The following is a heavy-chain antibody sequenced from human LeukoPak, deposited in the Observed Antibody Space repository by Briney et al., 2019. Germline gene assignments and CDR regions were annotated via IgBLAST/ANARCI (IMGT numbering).Heavy chain of an antibody. CDR1: GFTFSSYG. V-gene: IGHV3-30*02. D-gene: IGHD2-15*01. Sequence: PGGSLRLSCAGSGFTFSSYGMHWVRQAPGKGLEWVAFIRFDGSNKYYADSVKGRFTISRDNAKNSLYLQMNSLRAEDTAVYYCARGLAVVAATNDAFDIWGQGTMVTVSS. J-gene: IGHJ3*02. CDR2: IRFDGSNK. CDR3: ARGLAVVAATNDAFDI.